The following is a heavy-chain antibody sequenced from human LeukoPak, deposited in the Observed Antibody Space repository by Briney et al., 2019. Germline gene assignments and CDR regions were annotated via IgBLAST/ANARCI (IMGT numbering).Heavy chain of an antibody. CDR2: INQSGST. V-gene: IGHV4-34*01. D-gene: IGHD6-19*01. CDR1: GGSFGGYY. J-gene: IGHJ4*02. CDR3: ATLPGGGYSSGWLRPYYFDY. Sequence: SETLSLTCAVYGGSFGGYYWSWIRQPPGKGLEWIGEINQSGSTNYNPSLKSRVTISVDTSKNQFSLKLSSVTAADTAVYYCATLPGGGYSSGWLRPYYFDYWGQGTLVTVSS.